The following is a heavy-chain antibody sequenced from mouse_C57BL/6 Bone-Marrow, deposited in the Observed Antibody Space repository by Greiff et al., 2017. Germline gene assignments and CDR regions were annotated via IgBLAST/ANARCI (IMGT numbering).Heavy chain of an antibody. V-gene: IGHV2-6-1*01. CDR3: ARHATVVATLAMDY. CDR1: GFSLTSYG. D-gene: IGHD1-1*01. CDR2: IWSDGST. J-gene: IGHJ4*01. Sequence: QVQLKESGPGLVAPSQSLSITCTVSGFSLTSYGVHWVRQPPGKGLEWLVVIWSDGSTTYNSALKSRLSISKDNSKSQVFLKMNSLQTDDTAMYYCARHATVVATLAMDYWGQGTSVTVSS.